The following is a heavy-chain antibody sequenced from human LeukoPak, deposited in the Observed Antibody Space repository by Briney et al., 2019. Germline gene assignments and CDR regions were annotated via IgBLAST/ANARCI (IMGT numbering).Heavy chain of an antibody. D-gene: IGHD3-16*01. CDR2: ITSRSAFT. CDR3: ARDLTSAYWSPGGYYYYMDV. J-gene: IGHJ6*03. V-gene: IGHV3-48*01. CDR1: GFSFSDYS. Sequence: GGSLRLSCVASGFSFSDYSMNWVRQSPGKGLEWISYITSRSAFTYFADSVKGRFTVSRDDAKNSLYLYLTSLRVDDTAVYYCARDLTSAYWSPGGYYYYMDVWGKGTAVTVSS.